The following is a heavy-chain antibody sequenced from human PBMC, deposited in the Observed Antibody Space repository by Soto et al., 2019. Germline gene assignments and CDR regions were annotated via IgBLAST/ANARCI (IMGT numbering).Heavy chain of an antibody. D-gene: IGHD3-9*01. J-gene: IGHJ4*02. CDR3: ARDLXLSYNILTAYXS. V-gene: IGHV3-30-3*01. CDR2: ISYDGSGK. Sequence: PGGSLRLSCAASGFTFSSYAMHWVRQAPGKGLEWVALISYDGSGKDYADSVKGRFTISRDNARNTLYLQMNSLRAEDTAVYYCARDLXLSYNILTAYXSWGQGILVXVSS. CDR1: GFTFSSYA.